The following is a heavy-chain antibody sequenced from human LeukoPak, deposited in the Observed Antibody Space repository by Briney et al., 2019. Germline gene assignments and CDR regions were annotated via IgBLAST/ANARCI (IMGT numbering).Heavy chain of an antibody. Sequence: GGSLGLSCAASGFTVSSNYMSWVRQAPGKGLEWVSVIYIGGSTYYADSVKGRFTISRDNSKNTLYLQMNSLRAEDTAVYYFARDRYWDYDISPGGMDVWGQGTTVTVSS. CDR2: IYIGGST. CDR3: ARDRYWDYDISPGGMDV. CDR1: GFTVSSNY. V-gene: IGHV3-53*05. J-gene: IGHJ6*02. D-gene: IGHD3-9*01.